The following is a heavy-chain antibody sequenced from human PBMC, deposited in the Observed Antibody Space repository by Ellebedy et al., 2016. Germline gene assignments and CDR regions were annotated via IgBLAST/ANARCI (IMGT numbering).Heavy chain of an antibody. D-gene: IGHD2-15*01. Sequence: LRLSXAVYGGSFSGYYWSWIRQPPGKGLEWIGEINHSGSTNYNPSLKSRVTISVDTSKNQFSLKLSSVTAADTAVYYCARDQPPYCSGGSCYSGWGQGTLVTVSS. J-gene: IGHJ4*02. CDR3: ARDQPPYCSGGSCYSG. CDR1: GGSFSGYY. V-gene: IGHV4-34*09. CDR2: INHSGST.